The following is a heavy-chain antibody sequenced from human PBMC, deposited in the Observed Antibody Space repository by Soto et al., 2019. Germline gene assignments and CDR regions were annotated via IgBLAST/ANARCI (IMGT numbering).Heavy chain of an antibody. CDR3: ARDERDSGILDY. Sequence: QVQLVESGGGVVQPGRSLRLSCAASGFTFSSYGMHWVRQAPDKGLEWVAVIWYDGSNKYYADSVKGRFTISRDNSKNTLYLQMNSLRAEDTAVYYCARDERDSGILDYWGQGTLVTVSS. J-gene: IGHJ4*02. CDR1: GFTFSSYG. CDR2: IWYDGSNK. V-gene: IGHV3-33*01. D-gene: IGHD3-10*01.